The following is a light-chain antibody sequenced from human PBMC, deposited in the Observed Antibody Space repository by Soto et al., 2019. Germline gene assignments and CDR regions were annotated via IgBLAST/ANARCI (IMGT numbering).Light chain of an antibody. V-gene: IGKV3-20*01. Sequence: EIVLTQSPGTLYLSPGERASLSCRASQSVSSSYLAWYQQKSGQAPRLLIYGASSRATGIPDRFSGSGSGTDFPLTISRLEPEDFAVYYCQQYDSSPLTFGGGNKVEIK. CDR1: QSVSSSY. CDR3: QQYDSSPLT. CDR2: GAS. J-gene: IGKJ4*01.